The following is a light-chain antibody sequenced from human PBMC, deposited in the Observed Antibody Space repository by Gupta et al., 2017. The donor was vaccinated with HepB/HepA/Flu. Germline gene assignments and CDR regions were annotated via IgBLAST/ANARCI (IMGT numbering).Light chain of an antibody. J-gene: IGLJ2*01. CDR2: EVN. Sequence: ALPHPASVSGSLGQSITISCTGTRSDVGSYNLVSWYQQHPGKAPKLLIYEVNKWASGVSHRFSGSKSGNMASLTISGLQAEDEADYYCCSYASTSVVFGGGTTLTVL. V-gene: IGLV2-23*02. CDR3: CSYASTSVV. CDR1: RSDVGSYNL.